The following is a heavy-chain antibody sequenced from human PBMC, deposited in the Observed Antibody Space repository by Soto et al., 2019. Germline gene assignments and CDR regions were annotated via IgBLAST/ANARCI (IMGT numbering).Heavy chain of an antibody. V-gene: IGHV4-34*01. D-gene: IGHD2-21*02. CDR1: GGSFSGYY. J-gene: IGHJ4*02. CDR2: INHSGST. CDR3: ARGRRHIVVVTAIPYYFDY. Sequence: QVQLQQWGAGLLKPSETLSLTCAVYGGSFSGYYWSWIRQPPGKGLEWIGEINHSGSTNYNPPLKSRVTRSVDTSKNQFSLTLSSVTAADTAVYYCARGRRHIVVVTAIPYYFDYWGQGTLVTVSS.